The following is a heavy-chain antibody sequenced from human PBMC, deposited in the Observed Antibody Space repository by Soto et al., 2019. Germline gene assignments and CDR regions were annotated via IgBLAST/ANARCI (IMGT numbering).Heavy chain of an antibody. CDR3: ARDGDSGGYYSYNGMGV. V-gene: IGHV1-18*04. J-gene: IGHJ6*02. CDR1: GYSFISYG. CDR2: ISTYNGNT. Sequence: QGQLVQSGAEVKKLGASVKVSCKASGYSFISYGISWVRQAPGQGLEWMGWISTYNGNTNYAQKIQGRVTMTTDTSTSTAYMELRSLRSDDTAVYYCARDGDSGGYYSYNGMGVWGQGTTVTVSS. D-gene: IGHD6-19*01.